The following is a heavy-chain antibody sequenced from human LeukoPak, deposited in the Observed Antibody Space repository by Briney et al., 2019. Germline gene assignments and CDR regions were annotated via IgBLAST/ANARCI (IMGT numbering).Heavy chain of an antibody. CDR1: GGSISSSSYY. CDR2: IYYSGST. V-gene: IGHV4-39*01. Sequence: TSETLSLTCTVSGGSISSSSYYWGWIRQPPGKGLEWIGSIYYSGSTYYNPSLKSRVTISLDTSKTQFSLQLNSVTAADTAVYYCARHDVTIFGVVSATHFDYWGQGTLVTVSS. CDR3: ARHDVTIFGVVSATHFDY. J-gene: IGHJ4*02. D-gene: IGHD3-3*01.